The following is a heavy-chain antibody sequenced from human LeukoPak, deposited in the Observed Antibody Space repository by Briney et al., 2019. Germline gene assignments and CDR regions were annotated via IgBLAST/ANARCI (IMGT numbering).Heavy chain of an antibody. CDR1: GFTFSNYA. CDR3: AKWGDYDVLTGYYVSDY. D-gene: IGHD3-9*01. CDR2: ITGSGGNT. J-gene: IGHJ4*02. V-gene: IGHV3-23*01. Sequence: PGASLRLSCVASGFTFSNYAMSWVRQAPGKGLEWVSAITGSGGNTYYADSVKGRFTISRDNSKNTVFLQMNSLRAEDTAVYYCAKWGDYDVLTGYYVSDYWGQGTLATVSS.